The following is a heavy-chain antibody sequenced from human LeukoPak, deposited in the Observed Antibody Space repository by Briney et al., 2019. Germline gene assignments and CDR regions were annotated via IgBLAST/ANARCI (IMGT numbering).Heavy chain of an antibody. D-gene: IGHD6-19*01. CDR1: GVSISSDGYY. J-gene: IGHJ4*02. CDR3: ARGGQWLAPGPDY. CDR2: TYYSGNT. V-gene: IGHV4-31*03. Sequence: SETLSLTCTVSGVSISSDGYYWSWIRQLPGKGLEWIGYTYYSGNTYYNPSLKSRVTISVDTSNNQFYLKLTSVTAADTAVYYCARGGQWLAPGPDYWGQGTLVTVSS.